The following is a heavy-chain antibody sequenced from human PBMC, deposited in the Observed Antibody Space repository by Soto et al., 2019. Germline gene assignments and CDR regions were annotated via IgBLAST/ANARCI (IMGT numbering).Heavy chain of an antibody. CDR2: IYYSGST. CDR1: GGSISSYD. Sequence: SETLSLTCTVSGGSISSYDWSWIRQPPGKGLEWIGYIYYSGSTNYNPSLKSRVTISVDTSKNQFSLKLSSVTAADTAVYYCARTRTTVTMYNWFDPWGQGTLVTVSS. J-gene: IGHJ5*02. V-gene: IGHV4-59*01. CDR3: ARTRTTVTMYNWFDP. D-gene: IGHD4-17*01.